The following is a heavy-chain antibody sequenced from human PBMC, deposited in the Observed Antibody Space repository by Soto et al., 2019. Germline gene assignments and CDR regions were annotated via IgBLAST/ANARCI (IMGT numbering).Heavy chain of an antibody. V-gene: IGHV4-38-2*01. Sequence: LSLTCAVSGYSISSGYYWGWIRQPPGKGLEWLGTTYYGASSYYNPSLRSRITILLDASTNQLSLKLSSVTAADTAVYFCVRVAGSVSWYETDSWGQGILVTVSS. CDR3: VRVAGSVSWYETDS. J-gene: IGHJ4*02. CDR1: GYSISSGYY. D-gene: IGHD6-13*01. CDR2: TYYGASS.